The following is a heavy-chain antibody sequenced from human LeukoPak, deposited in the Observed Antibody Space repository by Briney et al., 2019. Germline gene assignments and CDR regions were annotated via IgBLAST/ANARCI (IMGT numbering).Heavy chain of an antibody. J-gene: IGHJ5*02. D-gene: IGHD4-17*01. CDR3: ARVYGDYGGYWFDP. Sequence: GGSLRLSCAASGFTFSSYSMNWVRQAPGKGLEWVSSISSSSSYIYYADSVKGRFTISRDNAKNSLYLQMNSLRAEDTAVYYCARVYGDYGGYWFDPWGQGTLVPVSS. CDR1: GFTFSSYS. V-gene: IGHV3-21*01. CDR2: ISSSSSYI.